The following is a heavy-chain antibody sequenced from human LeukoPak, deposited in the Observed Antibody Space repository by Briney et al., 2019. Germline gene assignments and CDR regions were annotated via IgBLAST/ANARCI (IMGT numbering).Heavy chain of an antibody. V-gene: IGHV3-30*03. J-gene: IGHJ4*02. CDR1: GFTFSSYG. D-gene: IGHD5-18*01. CDR3: ARDTYSYGFPFDY. CDR2: ISYDGSNK. Sequence: GRSLRLSCAASGFTFSSYGMHWVRQAPGKGLEWVAVISYDGSNKYYADSVKGRFTISRDNSKNTLYLQMNSLRAEDTAVYYCARDTYSYGFPFDYWGQGTLVTVSS.